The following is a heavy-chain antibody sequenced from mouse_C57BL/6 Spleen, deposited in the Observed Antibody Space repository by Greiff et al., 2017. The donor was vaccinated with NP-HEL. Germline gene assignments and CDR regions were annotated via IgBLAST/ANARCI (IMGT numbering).Heavy chain of an antibody. CDR2: ISNGGGST. CDR3: ARQPSYYGSSYWYFDV. CDR1: GFTFSDYY. J-gene: IGHJ1*03. Sequence: DVKLVESGGGLVQPGGSLKLSCAASGFTFSDYYMYWVRQTPEKRLEWVAYISNGGGSTYYPDTVKGRFTISRDNAKNTLYLQMSRLKSEDTAMYYCARQPSYYGSSYWYFDVWGTGTTVTVSS. V-gene: IGHV5-12*01. D-gene: IGHD1-1*01.